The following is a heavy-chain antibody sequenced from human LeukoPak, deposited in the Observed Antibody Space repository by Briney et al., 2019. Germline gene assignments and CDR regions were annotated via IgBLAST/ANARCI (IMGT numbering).Heavy chain of an antibody. V-gene: IGHV1-18*01. CDR2: ISAYNGNT. CDR1: GYTFTSYG. J-gene: IGHJ3*02. CDR3: ARSLKTVPYDAFDI. D-gene: IGHD1-1*01. Sequence: ASVKVSCKASGYTFTSYGISWVRQAPGQGLEWMGWISAYNGNTNYAQKLQGRVTMTTDTSTSTAYMELRSLRSDDTAVYYCARSLKTVPYDAFDIWGQGTMVTVSS.